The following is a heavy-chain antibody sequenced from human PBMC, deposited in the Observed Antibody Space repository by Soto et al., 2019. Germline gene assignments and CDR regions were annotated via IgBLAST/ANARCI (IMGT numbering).Heavy chain of an antibody. CDR2: INAGNGNT. J-gene: IGHJ4*02. CDR1: GYTFTSYA. D-gene: IGHD3-10*01. Sequence: QVQLVQSGAEVKKPGASVKVSCKASGYTFTSYAMHWVRQAPGQRLEWMGWINAGNGNTKYSQKFQGRVTITRDTSASTAYMELRSLRSEDTAVYYCARGPGGPDGPGEYWGQGTLVTVSS. CDR3: ARGPGGPDGPGEY. V-gene: IGHV1-3*01.